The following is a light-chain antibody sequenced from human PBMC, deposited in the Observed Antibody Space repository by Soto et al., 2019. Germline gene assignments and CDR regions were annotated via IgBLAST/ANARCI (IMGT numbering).Light chain of an antibody. J-gene: IGKJ1*01. Sequence: EIVMTQSPVTLSVSPGERATLSCRASQSVTSNLAWYQQKPGQAPRLLIYDASNRATGIPARFSGSGSGTDFTLTISSLQPEDFASYYCLQDYGDSWTFGQGTKVDIK. CDR3: LQDYGDSWT. CDR1: QSVTSN. V-gene: IGKV3D-15*01. CDR2: DAS.